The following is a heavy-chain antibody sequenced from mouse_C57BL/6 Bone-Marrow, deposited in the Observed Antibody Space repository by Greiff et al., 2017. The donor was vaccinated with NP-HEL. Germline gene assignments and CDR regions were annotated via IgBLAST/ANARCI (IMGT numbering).Heavy chain of an antibody. CDR3: ARAGSSADYYAMDY. J-gene: IGHJ4*01. CDR1: GYSFTDYN. CDR2: INPNYGTT. Sequence: EVQLVESGPELVKPGASVKISCKASGYSFTDYNMNWVKQSNGKSLEWIGVINPNYGTTSYNQKFKGKATLTVDQSSSTAYMQLNSLTSEDSAVYYCARAGSSADYYAMDYWGQGTSVTVSS. D-gene: IGHD1-1*01. V-gene: IGHV1-39*01.